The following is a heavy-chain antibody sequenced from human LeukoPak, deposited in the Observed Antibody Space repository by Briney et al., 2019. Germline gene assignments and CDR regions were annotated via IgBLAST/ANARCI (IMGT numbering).Heavy chain of an antibody. CDR2: INHTGST. CDR3: ARGPARDTEMVVAATPPPVMSDY. CDR1: GGSFIGDY. D-gene: IGHD2-15*01. V-gene: IGHV4-34*01. Sequence: SETLSLTCAVYGGSFIGDYWSWIRHSPGKGLEWIGEINHTGSTSYNPSPKSRVAISFDTSKNQFSLRLSSVTAADTAVYYCARGPARDTEMVVAATPPPVMSDYWGQGTLVTVSS. J-gene: IGHJ4*02.